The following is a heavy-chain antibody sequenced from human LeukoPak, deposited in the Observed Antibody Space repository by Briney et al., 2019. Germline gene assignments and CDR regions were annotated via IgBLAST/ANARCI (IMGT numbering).Heavy chain of an antibody. CDR2: ISSSSSYI. V-gene: IGHV3-21*01. CDR1: GFTFSSYA. CDR3: ARVGYSSGWRAPDFDY. Sequence: GGSLRLSCAASGFTFSSYAMHWVRQAPGKGLEWVSSISSSSSYIYYADSVKGRFTISRDNAKNSLYLQMNSLRADDTAVYYCARVGYSSGWRAPDFDYWGQGTLVIVSS. D-gene: IGHD6-19*01. J-gene: IGHJ4*02.